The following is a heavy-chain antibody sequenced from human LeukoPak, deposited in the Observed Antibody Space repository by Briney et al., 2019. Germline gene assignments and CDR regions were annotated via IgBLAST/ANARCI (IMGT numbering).Heavy chain of an antibody. V-gene: IGHV3-15*01. CDR1: GFTFSNAW. J-gene: IGHJ4*02. D-gene: IGHD3-22*01. CDR3: PTSYYDSSGYRG. CDR2: IKTKTDGGTT. Sequence: GGSLRLSCAASGFTFSNAWMSWVRQAPGKGLEWVGRIKTKTDGGTTDYAAPVKGRFIISRDDSKNTLDLQMNSLKTEDTAVYYCPTSYYDSSGYRGWGQGTLVTVSS.